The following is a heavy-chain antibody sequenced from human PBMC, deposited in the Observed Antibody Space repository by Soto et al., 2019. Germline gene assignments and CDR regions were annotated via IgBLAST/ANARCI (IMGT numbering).Heavy chain of an antibody. V-gene: IGHV4-39*01. CDR1: GGSISSSSYY. CDR2: IYYSGST. D-gene: IGHD4-4*01. Sequence: SETLSLTCTVSGGSISSSSYYWGWIRQPPGKGLEWIGSIYYSGSTYYNPSLKSRVTISVDTSKNQFSLKLSSVTAADTAVYYCARQLATVTTLNWFDPWGQGTLVTVSS. CDR3: ARQLATVTTLNWFDP. J-gene: IGHJ5*02.